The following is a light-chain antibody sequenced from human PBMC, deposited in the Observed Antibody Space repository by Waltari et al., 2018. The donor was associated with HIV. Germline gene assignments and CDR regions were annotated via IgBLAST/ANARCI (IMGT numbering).Light chain of an antibody. V-gene: IGLV8-61*01. CDR3: VLYVGSGIWV. J-gene: IGLJ3*02. Sequence: QTVVTQESSLSVSPGGTVTLTCGLSPGSVSGRSPPRWYQQTPGQAPRTLIYNTNTRSSGVPDRFSGSILGNKAALTISGAQADDECDYHCVLYVGSGIWVFGGGTKLTVL. CDR1: PGSVSGRSP. CDR2: NTN.